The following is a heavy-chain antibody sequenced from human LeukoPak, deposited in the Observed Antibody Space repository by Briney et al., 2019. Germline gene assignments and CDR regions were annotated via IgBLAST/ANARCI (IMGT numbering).Heavy chain of an antibody. CDR1: GGSISNYY. D-gene: IGHD1-26*01. Sequence: SETLSLTCTVSGGSISNYYWNWLRQPPGKGLEWIGYINYSGSTNYNPSLKSRVTISVDTSKNQFSLKVTSVTAADTAVYYCARGGQTGSYSNFDFWGQGTLVTVSS. V-gene: IGHV4-59*01. CDR3: ARGGQTGSYSNFDF. CDR2: INYSGST. J-gene: IGHJ4*02.